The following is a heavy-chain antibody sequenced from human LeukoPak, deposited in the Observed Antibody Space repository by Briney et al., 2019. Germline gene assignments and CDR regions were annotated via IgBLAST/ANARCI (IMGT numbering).Heavy chain of an antibody. J-gene: IGHJ3*02. CDR2: IYTSGST. D-gene: IGHD3-10*01. CDR1: GGSIRRYF. CDR3: ARDPPYYYGSGSYFAFDI. Sequence: SETLSLTCTVSGGSIRRYFWSWIRQPAGKGLEWIGRIYTSGSTNYNPSLKSRVTMSVDTSKNQFSLKLSSVTAADTAVYYCARDPPYYYGSGSYFAFDIWGQGTMVTVSS. V-gene: IGHV4-4*07.